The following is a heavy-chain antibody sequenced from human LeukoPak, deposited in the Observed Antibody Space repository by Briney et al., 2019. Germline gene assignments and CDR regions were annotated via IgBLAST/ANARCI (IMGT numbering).Heavy chain of an antibody. V-gene: IGHV7-4-1*02. D-gene: IGHD3-22*01. CDR2: IDTNTGNP. CDR3: AASLPPPFGLYYDSSGYLFDY. Sequence: PGASVKVSCKASGYTFTNYTLNWVRQAPGQGLEWMGWIDTNTGNPTYAQGFIGRFVFSLDTSVTTAYLQISSLKAEDTAVYYCAASLPPPFGLYYDSSGYLFDYWGQGTLVTVSS. J-gene: IGHJ4*02. CDR1: GYTFTNYT.